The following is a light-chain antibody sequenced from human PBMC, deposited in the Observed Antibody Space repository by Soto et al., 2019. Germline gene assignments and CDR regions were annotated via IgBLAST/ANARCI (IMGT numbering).Light chain of an antibody. CDR2: DDG. CDR3: QVWDSSSDPRYV. V-gene: IGLV3-21*02. Sequence: SYELTQPPSVSVAPGQTARITCGGNNIGSKSVHWYQQKPGQAPVLVVYDDGDRPSGIPERFSGSNSGNTATLTISRVEAGDEADYYCQVWDSSSDPRYVFGTGTKVTVL. J-gene: IGLJ1*01. CDR1: NIGSKS.